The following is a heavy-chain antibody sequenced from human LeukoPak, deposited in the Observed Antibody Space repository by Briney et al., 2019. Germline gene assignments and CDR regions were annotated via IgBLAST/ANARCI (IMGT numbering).Heavy chain of an antibody. CDR1: GFTFSSYA. D-gene: IGHD6-13*01. V-gene: IGHV3-23*01. CDR2: ISGSGGST. CDR3: AKDMGSSWYDAFDI. J-gene: IGHJ3*02. Sequence: PGGSLRLSCAAPGFTFSSYAMSWVRQAPGKGLEWVSAISGSGGSTYYADSVKGRFTTSRGNSKNTLYLQMNSLRAEDTAVYYCAKDMGSSWYDAFDIWGQGTMVTVSS.